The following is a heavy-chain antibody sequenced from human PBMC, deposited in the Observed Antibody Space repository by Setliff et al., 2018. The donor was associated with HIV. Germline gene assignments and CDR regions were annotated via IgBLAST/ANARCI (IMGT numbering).Heavy chain of an antibody. CDR2: IDPSGDLT. CDR3: AKVDNGHCDSTSCRDFDY. Sequence: GSLRLSCAASGLTLSIYSMSWLRQAPGKGLDWVSAIDPSGDLTYYADSVKGRFTISRDNSKNVLSLQMNSLRAEDTAVYYCAKVDNGHCDSTSCRDFDYWGRGTLVTAPQ. V-gene: IGHV3-23*01. J-gene: IGHJ4*02. CDR1: GLTLSIYS. D-gene: IGHD2-2*03.